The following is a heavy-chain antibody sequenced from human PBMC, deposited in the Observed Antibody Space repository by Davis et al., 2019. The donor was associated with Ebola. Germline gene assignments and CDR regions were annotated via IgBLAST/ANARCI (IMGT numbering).Heavy chain of an antibody. CDR2: ISYDGSNK. J-gene: IGHJ6*02. V-gene: IGHV3-30*12. Sequence: GESLKISCAASGFTFSSYGMHWVRQAPGKGLEWVAVISYDGSNKYYADSVKGRFTISRDNAKNSLYLQMNSLRAEDTAVYYCARDLAGDIVVVPAAMQGYYYYYGMDVWGQGTTVTVSS. CDR1: GFTFSSYG. D-gene: IGHD2-2*01. CDR3: ARDLAGDIVVVPAAMQGYYYYYGMDV.